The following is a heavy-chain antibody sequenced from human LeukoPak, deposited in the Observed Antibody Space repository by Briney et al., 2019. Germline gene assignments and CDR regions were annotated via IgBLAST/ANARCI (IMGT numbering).Heavy chain of an antibody. CDR1: GYTFTGYY. J-gene: IGHJ3*02. V-gene: IGHV1-2*02. Sequence: ASVKVSCKASGYTFTGYYMHWVRQAPGQGLEWMGWINPNSGGTNYAQKFQGRVTMTRDTSISTAYMELSRLRSDDTAVYYCARDFPDYDSSGFRTDAFDIWGQGTMVTVSS. D-gene: IGHD3-22*01. CDR2: INPNSGGT. CDR3: ARDFPDYDSSGFRTDAFDI.